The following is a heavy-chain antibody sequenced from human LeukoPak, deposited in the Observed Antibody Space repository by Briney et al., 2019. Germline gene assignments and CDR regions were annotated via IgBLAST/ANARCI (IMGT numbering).Heavy chain of an antibody. D-gene: IGHD3-10*02. J-gene: IGHJ6*04. CDR2: ISSSGSTI. CDR1: GVTFSSKW. CDR3: AELGITMIGGV. Sequence: PGGSLRLSCAASGVTFSSKWMSCVRQAPGEGLEWVSYISSSGSTIYYADSVKGRFTISRDNAKNSLYLQMNSLRAEDTAVYYCAELGITMIGGVWGKGTTVTISS. V-gene: IGHV3-48*03.